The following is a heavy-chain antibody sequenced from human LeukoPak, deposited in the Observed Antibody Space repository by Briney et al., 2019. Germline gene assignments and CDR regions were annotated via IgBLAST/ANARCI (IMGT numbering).Heavy chain of an antibody. J-gene: IGHJ4*02. CDR3: AREATGGSYDY. CDR1: GFTVSSNY. D-gene: IGHD3-16*01. CDR2: IYSGGST. Sequence: GGSLRLSCAASGFTVSSNYMSWVRQAPGKGLEWVSVIYSGGSTYYADSVKGRFTISRDNSKNTLYLQMNSLRAEDTAVYYWAREATGGSYDYWGQGTLVTVSS. V-gene: IGHV3-66*02.